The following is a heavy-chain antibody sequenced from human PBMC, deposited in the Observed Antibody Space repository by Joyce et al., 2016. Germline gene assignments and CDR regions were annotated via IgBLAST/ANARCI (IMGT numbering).Heavy chain of an antibody. CDR2: IYYSGST. V-gene: IGHV4-31*03. D-gene: IGHD2-21*02. CDR3: ARGEVVVTAIRFGP. J-gene: IGHJ5*01. CDR1: GGSIRSGGYY. Sequence: QAQLQESGPGLVTPSETLSLTCTFSGGSIRSGGYYWTCIRQYPGKGLEWLGSIYYSGSTHYNPSLKSRLTMTVDMSNNQFFLRLTSVTAADTAIYYCARGEVVVTAIRFGPWGQGTLVTVSS.